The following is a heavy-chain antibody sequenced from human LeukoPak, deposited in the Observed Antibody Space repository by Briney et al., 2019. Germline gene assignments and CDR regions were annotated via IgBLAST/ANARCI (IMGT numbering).Heavy chain of an antibody. V-gene: IGHV3-23*01. CDR2: ISGSGGST. D-gene: IGHD3-9*01. CDR3: AKITHYDILTGDFDY. CDR1: GFTFSSYA. J-gene: IGHJ4*02. Sequence: GGSLRLSCAASGFTFSSYAMSWVRQDLGMGLEWVSAISGSGGSTYYADSVKGRFTISRDNSKNTLYLQMNSLRAEDTAVYYCAKITHYDILTGDFDYWGQGTLVTVSS.